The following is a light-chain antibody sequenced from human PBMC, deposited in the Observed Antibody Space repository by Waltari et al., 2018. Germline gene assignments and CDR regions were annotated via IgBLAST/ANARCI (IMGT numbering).Light chain of an antibody. CDR1: SNDVGGYGY. CDR2: EVS. CDR3: SSHTSSVPHV. Sequence: QPASVSGSPGQSITISCTGTSNDVGGYGYVSWYQQYPGKAPKLIIYEVSYRPSGISTRFSGSKSGNTASLTISGLQAEDEADYYCSSHTSSVPHVFGTGTRVTVV. V-gene: IGLV2-14*01. J-gene: IGLJ1*01.